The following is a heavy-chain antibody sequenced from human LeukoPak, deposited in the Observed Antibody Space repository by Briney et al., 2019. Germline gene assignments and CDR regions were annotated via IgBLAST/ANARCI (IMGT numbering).Heavy chain of an antibody. CDR2: IYYSGST. CDR3: ARDISSSWYVEYVRGPGWFDP. CDR1: GGSISSYY. V-gene: IGHV4-59*01. D-gene: IGHD6-13*01. Sequence: SETLSLTCTASGGSISSYYWSWIRQPPGKGLEWIGYIYYSGSTNYNPSLKSRVTISVDTSKNQFSLKLSSVTAADTAVYYCARDISSSWYVEYVRGPGWFDPWGQGTLVTVSS. J-gene: IGHJ5*02.